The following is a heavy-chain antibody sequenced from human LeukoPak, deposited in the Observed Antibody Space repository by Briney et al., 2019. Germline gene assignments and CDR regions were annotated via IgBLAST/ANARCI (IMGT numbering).Heavy chain of an antibody. J-gene: IGHJ4*02. Sequence: ASVKVSCKASGYTFTTYGISWVRQAPGQGLEWMGWISAYNGNTNYAQKLQGRVTMTTDTSTSTAYMELRSLRSDDTAVYYCARSSSEVIFFDYWGQGTLVTVSS. CDR2: ISAYNGNT. D-gene: IGHD6-6*01. CDR3: ARSSSEVIFFDY. V-gene: IGHV1-18*01. CDR1: GYTFTTYG.